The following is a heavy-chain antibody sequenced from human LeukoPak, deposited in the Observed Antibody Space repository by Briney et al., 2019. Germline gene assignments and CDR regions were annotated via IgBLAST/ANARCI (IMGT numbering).Heavy chain of an antibody. CDR2: IYSGGST. Sequence: GGSLRLSCAASGFTVSSNYMSWVRQAPGKGLEWASVIYSGGSTYYADSVKGRFTISRDNSKNTLYLQMNSLRAEDTAVYYCARDDILTGYRDYWGQGTLVTVSS. CDR3: ARDDILTGYRDY. V-gene: IGHV3-53*01. D-gene: IGHD3-9*01. CDR1: GFTVSSNY. J-gene: IGHJ4*02.